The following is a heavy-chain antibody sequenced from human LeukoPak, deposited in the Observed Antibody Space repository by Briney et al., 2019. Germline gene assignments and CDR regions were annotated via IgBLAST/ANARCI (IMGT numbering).Heavy chain of an antibody. CDR3: AKRTGDYWRESEYFQH. D-gene: IGHD4/OR15-4a*01. CDR1: GFPFSSYA. J-gene: IGHJ1*01. Sequence: GSLRLSFAASGFPFSSYAMRWVRPAPGEGVGWGSANSGSGGSTYYADSVEGRFTISRDNSKNTLYLQLNSLRAEDTAVYYCAKRTGDYWRESEYFQHWGQGTLVTVSS. CDR2: NSGSGGST. V-gene: IGHV3-23*01.